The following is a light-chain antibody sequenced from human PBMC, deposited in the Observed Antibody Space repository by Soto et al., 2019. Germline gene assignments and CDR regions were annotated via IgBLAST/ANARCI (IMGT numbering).Light chain of an antibody. CDR3: QQYNSYLYT. Sequence: DIQMTQSPSTLSASVGDRVTITCRASQSISSWLAWYQQKPGKAPKLLIYDASSLESGVPSRFSGSGSGTGFTLTISSLQPDDFATYYCQQYNSYLYTIGQGTKLDIK. CDR2: DAS. CDR1: QSISSW. J-gene: IGKJ2*01. V-gene: IGKV1-5*01.